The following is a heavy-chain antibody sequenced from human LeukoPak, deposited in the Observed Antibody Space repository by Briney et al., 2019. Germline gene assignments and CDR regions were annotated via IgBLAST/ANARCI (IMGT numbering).Heavy chain of an antibody. J-gene: IGHJ4*02. V-gene: IGHV6-1*01. CDR3: ARDLSLCSGSNWFYYFDS. D-gene: IGHD3-22*01. Sequence: SQTLSLTCAISGQTVPGDNAAWNWIRQSPSRGLEWLGRTYYRSEWFHDYAVSVRGRININADTSKNQFSLQLNSVTPEDTAVYYCARDLSLCSGSNWFYYFDSWGQETLSTVSS. CDR1: GQTVPGDNAA. CDR2: TYYRSEWFH.